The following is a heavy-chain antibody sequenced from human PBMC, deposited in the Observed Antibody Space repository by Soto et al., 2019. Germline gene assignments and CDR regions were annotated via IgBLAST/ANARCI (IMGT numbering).Heavy chain of an antibody. CDR3: ARVLNTDTIFPYYGMDV. Sequence: SVKVSCKASGGTFISYAISWLLQAPGQGLEWMGGIIPIFGTANYAQKFQGRVTITADESTSTAYMELSSLRSEDTAVYYCARVLNTDTIFPYYGMDVWGQGTTVTVSS. CDR1: GGTFISYA. J-gene: IGHJ6*02. CDR2: IIPIFGTA. V-gene: IGHV1-69*13. D-gene: IGHD3-9*01.